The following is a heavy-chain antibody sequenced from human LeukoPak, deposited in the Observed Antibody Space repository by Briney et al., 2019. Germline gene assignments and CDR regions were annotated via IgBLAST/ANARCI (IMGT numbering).Heavy chain of an antibody. Sequence: SETLSLTCTASGGSIYSTSFYWGWIRQPPGKGLEWIGSMYYDGSTYYNPSLKSRVTISVDTSKNQFSLKLTSVTAADTAVYFCARRSDSGSDDGEDYFDYWGRGTLVTVSS. J-gene: IGHJ4*02. CDR1: GGSIYSTSFY. V-gene: IGHV4-39*01. CDR2: MYYDGST. CDR3: ARRSDSGSDDGEDYFDY. D-gene: IGHD1-26*01.